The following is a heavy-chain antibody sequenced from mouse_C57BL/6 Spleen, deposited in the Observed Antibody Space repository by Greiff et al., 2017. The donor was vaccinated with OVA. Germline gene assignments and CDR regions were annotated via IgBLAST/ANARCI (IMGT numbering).Heavy chain of an antibody. CDR1: GYTFTSYW. Sequence: VQLQQPGAELVMPGASVKLSCKASGYTFTSYWLQWVKQRPGQGLEWIGEIEPSDSNTNYNQKFKDKSTLTGDKSSSTAYMKLSSLTSEDSAVDSCASALTGPGALEDWGQAPSVTVSS. CDR3: ASALTGPGALED. J-gene: IGHJ4*01. D-gene: IGHD3-1*01. V-gene: IGHV1-69*01. CDR2: IEPSDSNT.